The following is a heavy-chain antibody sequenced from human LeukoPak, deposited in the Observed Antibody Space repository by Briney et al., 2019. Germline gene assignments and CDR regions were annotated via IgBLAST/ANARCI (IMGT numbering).Heavy chain of an antibody. D-gene: IGHD3-3*01. V-gene: IGHV1-2*02. Sequence: ASVKVSCKXSGYTFTDYYIHWVRQAPGQGLEWMGWINPNSGGTSYAKKFQGRVTLTRDTSISTAYMELSSLRSDDTAVYYCAKAEWLHSPRPPDYWGQGTLVTVSS. CDR1: GYTFTDYY. CDR2: INPNSGGT. J-gene: IGHJ4*02. CDR3: AKAEWLHSPRPPDY.